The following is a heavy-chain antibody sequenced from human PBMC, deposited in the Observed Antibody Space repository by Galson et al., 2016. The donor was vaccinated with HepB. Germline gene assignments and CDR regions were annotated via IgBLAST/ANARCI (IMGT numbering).Heavy chain of an antibody. CDR3: ARYRGVLGNDF. J-gene: IGHJ4*02. V-gene: IGHV4-39*07. Sequence: ETLSLTCTVSDDSINSTSYYWGWIRQPPGKGLEWIGSFYYTGHTFYNPSLKSRLTLSCDTSKKQFSLNLKSVTAADTAVYYCARYRGVLGNDFWGQGRLVTVSS. CDR1: DDSINSTSYY. D-gene: IGHD7-27*01. CDR2: FYYTGHT.